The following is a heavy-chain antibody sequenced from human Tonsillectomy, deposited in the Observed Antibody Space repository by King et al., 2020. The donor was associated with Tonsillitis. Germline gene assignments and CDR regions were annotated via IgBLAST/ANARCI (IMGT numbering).Heavy chain of an antibody. CDR1: GYTFTTYA. V-gene: IGHV7-4-1*02. CDR3: ASHTGLSDSSGYYYDFDY. J-gene: IGHJ4*02. Sequence: VQLVESGSELKKPGDSVKVSCKASGYTFTTYAMNWVRQAPGQGLEWMGWINTKIGDPAYAQGFTGRFVFSLDTSVSTAYLQISSLKAEDTAVYYCASHTGLSDSSGYYYDFDYWGQGTLVTVSS. CDR2: INTKIGDP. D-gene: IGHD3-22*01.